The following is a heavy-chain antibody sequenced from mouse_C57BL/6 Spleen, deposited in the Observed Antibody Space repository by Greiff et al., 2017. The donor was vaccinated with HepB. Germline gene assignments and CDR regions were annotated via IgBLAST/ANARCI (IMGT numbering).Heavy chain of an antibody. D-gene: IGHD2-3*01. CDR3: ARHGYYDYAMDY. CDR2: ISGGGGNT. Sequence: EVQLVESGGGLVKPGGSLKLSCAASGFTFSSYTMSWVRQTPEKRLEWVATISGGGGNTYYPDSVKGRFTISRDNAKNTLYLQMSSLMSEDTALYYCARHGYYDYAMDYWGQGTSVTVSS. V-gene: IGHV5-9*01. J-gene: IGHJ4*01. CDR1: GFTFSSYT.